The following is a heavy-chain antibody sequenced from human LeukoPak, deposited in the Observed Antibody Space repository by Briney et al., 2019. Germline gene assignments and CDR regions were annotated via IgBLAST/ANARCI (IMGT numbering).Heavy chain of an antibody. Sequence: PGGSLRLSCVASGFTFSTSWVTWVRQAPGKGLEWVANIDKHGSGKYYVDSVKGRFAISRDYASNSVFLQMDNLRAEDTSVYYCARDAGWGYYDLWGQGTPVTVSS. D-gene: IGHD1-26*01. CDR2: IDKHGSGK. CDR1: GFTFSTSW. J-gene: IGHJ4*02. CDR3: ARDAGWGYYDL. V-gene: IGHV3-7*01.